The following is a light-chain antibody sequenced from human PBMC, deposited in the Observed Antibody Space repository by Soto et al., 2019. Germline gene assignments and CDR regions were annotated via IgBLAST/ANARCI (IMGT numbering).Light chain of an antibody. CDR3: QQYDDLPLT. Sequence: DIQMTQSPSSLSASIGDRVTITCQASQDINNYLNLYQEKPGKAPKLLIFDASNLETGVPSRFSGSGSGTDFSFTISSLQPEDIATYYCQQYDDLPLTFGGGTKVEI. CDR1: QDINNY. CDR2: DAS. J-gene: IGKJ4*01. V-gene: IGKV1-33*01.